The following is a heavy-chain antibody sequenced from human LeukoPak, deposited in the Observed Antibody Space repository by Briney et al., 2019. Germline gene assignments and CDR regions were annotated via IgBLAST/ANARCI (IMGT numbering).Heavy chain of an antibody. J-gene: IGHJ4*02. D-gene: IGHD3-22*01. CDR2: IYSDNT. CDR1: GFTVSSNS. CDR3: ARRAGDYSHPYDY. Sequence: PGGSLRLSCTVSGFTVSSNSMSWVRQAPGKGLEWVSFIYSDNTHYSDSVKGRFTISRDNAKNTLYLQMNSLRAEDTAVYYCARRAGDYSHPYDYWGQGILVTVSS. V-gene: IGHV3-53*01.